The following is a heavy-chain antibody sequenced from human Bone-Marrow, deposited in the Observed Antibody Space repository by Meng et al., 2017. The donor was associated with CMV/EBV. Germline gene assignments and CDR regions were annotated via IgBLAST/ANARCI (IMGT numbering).Heavy chain of an antibody. CDR2: ISSSSSYI. V-gene: IGHV3-21*01. D-gene: IGHD4-23*01. CDR1: GFSVSNYY. CDR3: ARDFWDQEIGATVVTPSVV. J-gene: IGHJ4*02. Sequence: GESLKISCAVSGFSVSNYYVTWVRQAPGKGLEWVSSISSSSSYIYYADSVKGRFTISRDNAKNSLYLQMNSLRAEDTAVYYCARDFWDQEIGATVVTPSVVWGQGTLVTVSS.